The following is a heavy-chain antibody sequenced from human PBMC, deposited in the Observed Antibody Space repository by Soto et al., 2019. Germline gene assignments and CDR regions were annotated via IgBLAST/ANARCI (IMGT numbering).Heavy chain of an antibody. J-gene: IGHJ5*02. D-gene: IGHD6-19*01. V-gene: IGHV3-7*04. Sequence: PGGSLRLSCAASGFTFSSYWMTWVRQPPGKGLEWVANIKQDGSEKNYVDSVKGRFTISRDSAKNSVYLQMNGLRVEDTAVYFRTGDRYSSAWGQATLVPVSS. CDR3: TGDRYSSA. CDR2: IKQDGSEK. CDR1: GFTFSSYW.